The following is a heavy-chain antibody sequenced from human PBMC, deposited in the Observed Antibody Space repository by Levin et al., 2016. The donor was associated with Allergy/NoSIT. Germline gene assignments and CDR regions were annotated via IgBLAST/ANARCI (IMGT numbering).Heavy chain of an antibody. CDR1: GGTFSSYT. V-gene: IGHV1-69*02. D-gene: IGHD6-19*01. CDR2: IIPILGIA. J-gene: IGHJ5*02. Sequence: SVKVSCKASGGTFSSYTISWVRQAPGQGLEWMGRIIPILGIANYAQKFQGRVTITADKSTSTAYMELSSLRSEDTAVYYCASLPTPSGYSSGRNWFDPWGQGTLVTVSS. CDR3: ASLPTPSGYSSGRNWFDP.